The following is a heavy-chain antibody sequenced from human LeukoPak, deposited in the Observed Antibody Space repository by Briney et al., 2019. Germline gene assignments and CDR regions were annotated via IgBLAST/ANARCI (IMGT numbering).Heavy chain of an antibody. D-gene: IGHD1-1*01. J-gene: IGHJ6*03. CDR1: GGSFSGYY. CDR3: ARTTTLPYYYYYYMDV. Sequence: SETLSLTCAVYGGSFSGYYWSWIRQPPGKGLEWIGEINHSGSTNYNPSLKSRVTTSVDTSKNQFSLKLSSVTAADTAVYYCARTTTLPYYYYYYMDVWGKGTTVTVSS. CDR2: INHSGST. V-gene: IGHV4-34*01.